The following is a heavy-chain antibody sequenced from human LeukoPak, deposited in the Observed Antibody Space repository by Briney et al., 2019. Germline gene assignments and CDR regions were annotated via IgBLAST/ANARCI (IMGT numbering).Heavy chain of an antibody. Sequence: GGSLRLSCAASGFIFSGYSMSWVRQAPGKGLQWVSAITGNGVYTDYADSVKGRFTISRDNSKNTLYLQMNSLRAEDTAVYYCAKDLALTTVTTSMVYWGQGTLVTVSS. CDR1: GFIFSGYS. D-gene: IGHD4-17*01. V-gene: IGHV3-23*01. CDR2: ITGNGVYT. J-gene: IGHJ4*02. CDR3: AKDLALTTVTTSMVY.